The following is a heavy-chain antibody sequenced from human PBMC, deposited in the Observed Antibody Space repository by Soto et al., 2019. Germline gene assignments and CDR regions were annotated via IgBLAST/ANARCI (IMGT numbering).Heavy chain of an antibody. Sequence: QLVASGGGLVQPGGSLRLSCAASGFILSTHDLHWVRDTPGEGLEWVSGIGTLGDTFYGASVKGRFTISRENAKNSLYLQMNSLTVGDTAVYYCVRGRSFDFASTPPPTFGPWGQGTLVTVSS. J-gene: IGHJ5*02. V-gene: IGHV3-13*01. CDR1: GFILSTHD. CDR2: IGTLGDT. D-gene: IGHD3-9*01. CDR3: VRGRSFDFASTPPPTFGP.